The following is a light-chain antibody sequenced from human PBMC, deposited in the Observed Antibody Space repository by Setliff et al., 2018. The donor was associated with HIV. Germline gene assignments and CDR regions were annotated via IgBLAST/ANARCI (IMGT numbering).Light chain of an antibody. CDR3: QVWDSRSDHPYV. Sequence: SYELTQPPSVSVAPGKTARITCGGNNIGSKSVHWYQQKPGQAPVLVIYYGSDRPSGIPERLSGSNSGNTATLTISRVEAGDEADCFCQVWDSRSDHPYVFGTGTKVTVL. CDR2: YGS. CDR1: NIGSKS. V-gene: IGLV3-21*04. J-gene: IGLJ1*01.